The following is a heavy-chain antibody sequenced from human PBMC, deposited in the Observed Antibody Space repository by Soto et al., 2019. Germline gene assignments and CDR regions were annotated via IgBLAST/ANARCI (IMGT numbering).Heavy chain of an antibody. J-gene: IGHJ6*02. CDR2: IYTSGST. CDR3: ARDTYYYDTSGPHGNYYYGMDV. V-gene: IGHV4-4*07. Sequence: PSETLSLTCTVSGGSISSYYWSWIRQPAGKGLEWIGRIYTSGSTNCNPSLKSRVTMSVDTSKNQFSLKLNSVTAADTAVYYCARDTYYYDTSGPHGNYYYGMDVWGQGTTVTVSS. CDR1: GGSISSYY. D-gene: IGHD3-22*01.